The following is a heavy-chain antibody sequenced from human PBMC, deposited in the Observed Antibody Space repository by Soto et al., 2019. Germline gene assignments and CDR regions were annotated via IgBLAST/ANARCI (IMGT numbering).Heavy chain of an antibody. CDR1: GYTFTGYY. CDR3: ARWWSGSRQGFDP. Sequence: ASVKVSCKASGYTFTGYYMHWVRQAPGQGLEWMGWINPNSGGTNYAQKFQGWVTMTRDTSISTAYMELSRLRSDDTAVYYCARWWSGSRQGFDPWGQGTLVTVSS. CDR2: INPNSGGT. J-gene: IGHJ5*02. D-gene: IGHD3-3*01. V-gene: IGHV1-2*04.